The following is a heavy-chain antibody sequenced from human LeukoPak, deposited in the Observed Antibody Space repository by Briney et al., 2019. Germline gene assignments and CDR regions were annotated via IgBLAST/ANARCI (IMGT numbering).Heavy chain of an antibody. D-gene: IGHD3-22*01. CDR1: GDSVSSNSAA. J-gene: IGHJ4*02. CDR3: ARVSVEVSLGYSFDY. CDR2: TYYRSKWYN. Sequence: SQTLSLTCVISGDSVSSNSAAWNWIRQSPSRGLEWLGRTYYRSKWYNDYVVSLKSRITINPDTSKNQFSLQLNSVTPEDTAVYYCARVSVEVSLGYSFDYWGQGTLVTVSS. V-gene: IGHV6-1*01.